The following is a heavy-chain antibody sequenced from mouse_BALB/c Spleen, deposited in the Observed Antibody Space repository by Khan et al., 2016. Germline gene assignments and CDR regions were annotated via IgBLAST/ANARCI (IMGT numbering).Heavy chain of an antibody. V-gene: IGHV9-3*02. CDR2: INTNTGEP. CDR1: GYTLTNYG. J-gene: IGHJ2*01. D-gene: IGHD2-1*01. CDR3: ARYGTTDNIDY. Sequence: QIQLVQSGPELKKPGESVKISCTASGYTLTNYGMNWVKQAPGKGLKRMGRINTNTGEPTYAEEFKGRFAFSLETSASTAYLQINNLKNEDTATDFCARYGTTDNIDYWGQGTTLTVSS.